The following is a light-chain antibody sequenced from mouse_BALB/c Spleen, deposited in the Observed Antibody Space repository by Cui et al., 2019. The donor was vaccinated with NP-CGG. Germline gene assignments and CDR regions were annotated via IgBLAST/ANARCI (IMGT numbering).Light chain of an antibody. CDR3: VLWYNNHWV. V-gene: IGLV1*01. J-gene: IGLJ1*01. CDR2: GTN. Sequence: QAVVIQDSELTTSPGETVTLTFRSSTGAVTTSNYANWVQEKPDHLFTGLIGGTNNRAPGVPARFSGSLIGDKAALTITGAQTEDETIYFCVLWYNNHWVFGGGTKLTVL. CDR1: TGAVTTSNY.